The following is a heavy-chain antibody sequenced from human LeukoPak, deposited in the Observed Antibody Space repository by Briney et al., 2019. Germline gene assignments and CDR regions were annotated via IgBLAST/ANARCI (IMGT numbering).Heavy chain of an antibody. D-gene: IGHD1-26*01. J-gene: IGHJ4*02. Sequence: PGGSLRLSCAASGFTFSSYGMHWVRQAPGKGLEWVAFIRYDGSNKYYADSVKGRFTISRDNSKNTLYLQMNSLRAEDTAVYYCAKDGEWELQNFDYWGQGTLVTVSS. CDR2: IRYDGSNK. CDR1: GFTFSSYG. CDR3: AKDGEWELQNFDY. V-gene: IGHV3-30*02.